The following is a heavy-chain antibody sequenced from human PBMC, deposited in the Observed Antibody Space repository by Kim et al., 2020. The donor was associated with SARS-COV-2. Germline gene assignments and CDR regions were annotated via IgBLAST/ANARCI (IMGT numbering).Heavy chain of an antibody. J-gene: IGHJ4*02. D-gene: IGHD4-17*01. Sequence: ADAVEGRFTISRDNAKNSLYLQMNSLRAEDTALYYCTRNLVYGDSDLGYWGQGTLVTVSS. V-gene: IGHV3-20*03. CDR3: TRNLVYGDSDLGY.